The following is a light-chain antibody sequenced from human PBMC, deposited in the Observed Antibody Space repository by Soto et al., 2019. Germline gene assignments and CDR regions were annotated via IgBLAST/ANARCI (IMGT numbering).Light chain of an antibody. Sequence: DLQMTQSPSSLSASVGDRVTITCQASQDINSYLSWYQQRPGKAPKLLIYDAFTLETGVPSRFSGSGSGTDFIFTISSLQPEDFATYYCQQYDTFPVTFGQGTRLEIK. CDR1: QDINSY. CDR2: DAF. CDR3: QQYDTFPVT. V-gene: IGKV1-33*01. J-gene: IGKJ5*01.